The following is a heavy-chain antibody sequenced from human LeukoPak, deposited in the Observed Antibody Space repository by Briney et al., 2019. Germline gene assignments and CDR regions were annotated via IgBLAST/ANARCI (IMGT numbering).Heavy chain of an antibody. J-gene: IGHJ3*02. Sequence: GASVMVSCKASGGTFSSYAISWVRQAPGQGLEWMGRIIPIFGIANYAQKFQGRVTITADKSTSTAYMELSSLRSEDTAVYYCARGRFRTDSSDAFDIWGQGTMVTVSS. CDR1: GGTFSSYA. D-gene: IGHD3-22*01. CDR3: ARGRFRTDSSDAFDI. V-gene: IGHV1-69*04. CDR2: IIPIFGIA.